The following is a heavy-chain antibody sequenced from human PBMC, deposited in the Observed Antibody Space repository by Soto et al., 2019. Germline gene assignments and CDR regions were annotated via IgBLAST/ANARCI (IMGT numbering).Heavy chain of an antibody. Sequence: QVQLQESGPGLVKPSQTLSLTCTVSGGSISSGDYYWSWIRQPPGKGLEWIGYIYYSGSTYYNPSLKRRVTISVDTSKNQFSLKLSSVTAADTAVYYCARTWSGRFLEWLYHFDYWGQGTLVTVSS. CDR3: ARTWSGRFLEWLYHFDY. D-gene: IGHD3-3*01. CDR1: GGSISSGDYY. J-gene: IGHJ4*02. V-gene: IGHV4-30-4*01. CDR2: IYYSGST.